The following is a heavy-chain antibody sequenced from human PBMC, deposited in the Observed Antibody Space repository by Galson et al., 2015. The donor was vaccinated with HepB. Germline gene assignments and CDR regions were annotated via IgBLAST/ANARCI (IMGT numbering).Heavy chain of an antibody. J-gene: IGHJ4*02. CDR1: GFTFSDSW. V-gene: IGHV3-7*01. Sequence: SLRLSCAASGFTFSDSWMSWVRKAPGKGLEWVTNIKQDGSEKYYVDSVKGRFTISRDNAKNSLYLQMNSLRAEDTAVYYCVGLSSSWSPFDYWGQGTLVTVSS. CDR2: IKQDGSEK. CDR3: VGLSSSWSPFDY. D-gene: IGHD6-13*01.